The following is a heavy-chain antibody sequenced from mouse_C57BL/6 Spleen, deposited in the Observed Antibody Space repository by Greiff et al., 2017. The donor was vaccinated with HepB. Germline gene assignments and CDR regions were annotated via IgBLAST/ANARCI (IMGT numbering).Heavy chain of an antibody. J-gene: IGHJ4*01. CDR2: INYDGSST. CDR3: ARLGPPYYYAMDY. CDR1: GFTFSDYY. Sequence: EVMLVESEGGLVQPGSSMKLSCTASGFTFSDYYMAWVRQVPEKGLEWVANINYDGSSTYYLDSLKSRFIISRDNAKNILYLQMSSLKSEDTATYYCARLGPPYYYAMDYWGQGTSVTVSS. D-gene: IGHD4-1*01. V-gene: IGHV5-16*01.